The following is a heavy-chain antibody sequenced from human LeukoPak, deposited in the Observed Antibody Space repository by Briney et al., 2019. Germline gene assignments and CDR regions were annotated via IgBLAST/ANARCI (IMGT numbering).Heavy chain of an antibody. CDR2: IYYRGST. D-gene: IGHD3-10*01. V-gene: IGHV4-59*01. CDR1: GGSISSYY. CDR3: ARAAGRFGAPGY. Sequence: SETLSLTCTVSGGSISSYYWSWIRQPPGKGLEWIGYIYYRGSTNYNPSLKSRVTISVDTSKNQFSLKLSSVTAADTAVYYCARAAGRFGAPGYWGQGTLVTVSS. J-gene: IGHJ4*02.